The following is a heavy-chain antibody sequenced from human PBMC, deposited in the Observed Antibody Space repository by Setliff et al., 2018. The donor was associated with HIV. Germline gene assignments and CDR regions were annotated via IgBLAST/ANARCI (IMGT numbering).Heavy chain of an antibody. V-gene: IGHV5-51*01. CDR3: ARGRGGYFGGGRYYNLPYFDS. J-gene: IGHJ4*02. CDR1: GYRFTSYW. CDR2: IYPGDSDT. D-gene: IGHD2-15*01. Sequence: PGESPKISCKGSGYRFTSYWIGWVRQMPGKGLEWMGIIYPGDSDTRYSPSFQGQVTISVDKSIKTAFLQWRSLKTSDTAIYYCARGRGGYFGGGRYYNLPYFDSWGQGTLVTV.